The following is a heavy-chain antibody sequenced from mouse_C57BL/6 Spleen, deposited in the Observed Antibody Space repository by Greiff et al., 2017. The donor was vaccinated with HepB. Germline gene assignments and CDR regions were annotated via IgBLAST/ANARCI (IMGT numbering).Heavy chain of an antibody. J-gene: IGHJ2*01. CDR3: ARERYYGSSCFDY. D-gene: IGHD1-1*01. V-gene: IGHV5-4*01. Sequence: EVKLVESGGGLVKPGGSLKLSCAASGFTFSSYAMSWVRQTPEKRLEWVATISDGGSYTYYPDNVKGRFTISRDNAKNNLYLQMSHLKSEDTAMYYCARERYYGSSCFDYWGQGTTLTVSS. CDR1: GFTFSSYA. CDR2: ISDGGSYT.